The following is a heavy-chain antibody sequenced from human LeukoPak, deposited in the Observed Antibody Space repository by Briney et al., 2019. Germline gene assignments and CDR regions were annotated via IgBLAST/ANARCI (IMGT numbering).Heavy chain of an antibody. Sequence: ASVKVSCKASGYTFTGYYMHWVRQAPGQGLEWMGWINPNSGGTNYAQKFQGRVTMTRNTSISTAYMELSSLRSEDTAVYYCARGSPYYDSSGPLFNYWGQGTLVTVSS. CDR2: INPNSGGT. V-gene: IGHV1-2*02. D-gene: IGHD3-22*01. J-gene: IGHJ4*02. CDR3: ARGSPYYDSSGPLFNY. CDR1: GYTFTGYY.